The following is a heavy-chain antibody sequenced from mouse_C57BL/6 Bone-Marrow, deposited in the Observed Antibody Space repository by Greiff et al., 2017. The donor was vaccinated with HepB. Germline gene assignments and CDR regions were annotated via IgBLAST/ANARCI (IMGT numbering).Heavy chain of an antibody. J-gene: IGHJ4*01. CDR3: ARAYSNSYYDAMDY. D-gene: IGHD2-5*01. V-gene: IGHV1-47*01. Sequence: VQLQQSGAELVKPGASVKMSCKASGYTFTTYPIEWMKQDHGKSLEWIGNFHTYNDDTKYNEKFKGKATLTVAKSSSTVYLELSRLTSDDSAVYDSARAYSNSYYDAMDYWGQGTSVTVSS. CDR2: FHTYNDDT. CDR1: GYTFTTYP.